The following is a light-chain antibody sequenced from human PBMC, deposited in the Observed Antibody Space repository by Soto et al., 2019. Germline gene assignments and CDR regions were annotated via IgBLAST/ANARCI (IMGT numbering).Light chain of an antibody. CDR1: SSNIGAGYD. Sequence: QLVLTQPPSVSGAPGQRVTISCTGSSSNIGAGYDVHWYQRLPGTAPKLLIYVNNNRPSGVPDRFSGSKSGTSASLAITGLQAEDEADYYCQSYDSSLSVVFGGGTKLTVL. J-gene: IGLJ2*01. V-gene: IGLV1-40*01. CDR2: VNN. CDR3: QSYDSSLSVV.